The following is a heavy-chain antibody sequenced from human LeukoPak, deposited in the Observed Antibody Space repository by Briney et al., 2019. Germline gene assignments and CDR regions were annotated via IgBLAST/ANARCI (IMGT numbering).Heavy chain of an antibody. CDR3: ARPSRYYDILTGSGAFDI. Sequence: GESLKISCKGSGYSFTSYWIGWVRQMPGKGQEWMGIIYPGDSDTRYSPSFQGQVTISADKSISTAYLQWSSLKASDTAMYYCARPSRYYDILTGSGAFDIWGQGTMVTVSS. J-gene: IGHJ3*02. CDR2: IYPGDSDT. CDR1: GYSFTSYW. V-gene: IGHV5-51*01. D-gene: IGHD3-9*01.